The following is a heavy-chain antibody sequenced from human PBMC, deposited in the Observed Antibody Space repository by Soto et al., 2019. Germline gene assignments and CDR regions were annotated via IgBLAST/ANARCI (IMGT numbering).Heavy chain of an antibody. V-gene: IGHV1-18*01. J-gene: IGHJ4*02. CDR1: GYTFISYG. Sequence: QVQLVQSGAEVKKPGASVKVFCKASGYTFISYGINWVRQAPGQGLEWMGCIFGYNGNTKYAQKLHGRVTMTTDTSPSTAYMELRSLRSDDTSVYYCARDLGAQIADYWRQVTLVTVSS. CDR3: ARDLGAQIADY. CDR2: IFGYNGNT. D-gene: IGHD1-26*01.